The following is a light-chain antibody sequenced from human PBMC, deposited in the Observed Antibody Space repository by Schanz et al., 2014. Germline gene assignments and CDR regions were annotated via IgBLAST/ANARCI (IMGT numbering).Light chain of an antibody. Sequence: QSVLTQPPSASETPGQRVTISCSGSISNIGSNTLNWYQQLPGTAPKVLIYNNIYRPSGVPDRFSGSKSGTSASLAISGLQSEDEAEYYCAAWDDSLNGVFGGGTKLTVL. CDR3: AAWDDSLNGV. V-gene: IGLV1-44*01. CDR2: NNI. CDR1: ISNIGSNT. J-gene: IGLJ3*02.